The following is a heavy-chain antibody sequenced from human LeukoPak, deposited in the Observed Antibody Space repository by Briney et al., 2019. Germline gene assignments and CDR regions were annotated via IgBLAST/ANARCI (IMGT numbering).Heavy chain of an antibody. J-gene: IGHJ4*02. V-gene: IGHV4-59*01. CDR2: IYYSGGT. CDR1: GGSISSYY. CDR3: ARADYDILTGYYENEYYFDY. D-gene: IGHD3-9*01. Sequence: PSETLSLTCTVSGGSISSYYWSWIRQPPGKGLEWIGYIYYSGGTNYNPSLKSRVTISVDTSKNQFSPKLSSVTAADTAVYYCARADYDILTGYYENEYYFDYWGQGTLVTVSS.